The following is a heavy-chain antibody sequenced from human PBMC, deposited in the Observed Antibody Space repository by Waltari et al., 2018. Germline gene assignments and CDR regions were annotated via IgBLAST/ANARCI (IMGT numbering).Heavy chain of an antibody. CDR2: FSSRDYVT. J-gene: IGHJ4*02. D-gene: IGHD3-3*01. V-gene: IGHV3-11*01. CDR1: GFSVSDFY. Sequence: QVHLVESGGGLVKPGGSLRLPCSASGFSVSDFYMRWVRQAPGQGLEWLSYFSSRDYVTHYAGSVRGRFTISRDNAKNSLYLQMNSLTLADTAVYYCVRVLEHVSDFWSGYSFYMDYWGQGTLVTVSS. CDR3: VRVLEHVSDFWSGYSFYMDY.